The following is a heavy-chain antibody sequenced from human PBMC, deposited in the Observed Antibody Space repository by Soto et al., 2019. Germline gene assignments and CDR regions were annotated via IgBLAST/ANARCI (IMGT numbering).Heavy chain of an antibody. V-gene: IGHV4-59*01. CDR3: ARVLSSWSTQHGMDV. J-gene: IGHJ6*02. CDR1: GGYISYYY. Sequence: QVQLQESGPGLVKPSETLSLTCTVSGGYISYYYWSWIRQPPGKGLEYIGYISYSGGTNYNPSLKSRVTISVATSKTQFSLKLTSVTAADPAVYYCARVLSSWSTQHGMDVWGQGTTVTVSS. CDR2: ISYSGGT. D-gene: IGHD6-13*01.